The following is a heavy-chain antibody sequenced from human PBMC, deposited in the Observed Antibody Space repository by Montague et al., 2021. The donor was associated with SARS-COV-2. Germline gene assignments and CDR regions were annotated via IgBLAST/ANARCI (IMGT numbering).Heavy chain of an antibody. CDR1: GGSIGSYY. CDR3: ARSLDPSGTYYLPY. Sequence: SETLSLTCSVSGGSIGSYYWSWLRQPPGKGLEWIGHTHYSGSNIYSPSFKSRVTISIDTPKNQFSLKLSSVTAADTAVYYCARSLDPSGTYYLPYWGQGTLVTVSS. D-gene: IGHD3-10*01. V-gene: IGHV4-59*01. CDR2: THYSGSN. J-gene: IGHJ4*02.